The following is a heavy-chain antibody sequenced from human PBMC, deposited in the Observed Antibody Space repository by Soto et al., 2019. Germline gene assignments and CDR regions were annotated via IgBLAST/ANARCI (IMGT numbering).Heavy chain of an antibody. V-gene: IGHV1-8*01. D-gene: IGHD2-2*02. CDR3: ATNLGYCSSTSCYIYYGMDV. CDR2: MNPNSGNT. J-gene: IGHJ6*02. CDR1: GYTFTSYD. Sequence: QVQLVQSGAEVKKPGASVKVSCKASGYTFTSYDINWVRQATGQGLEWMGWMNPNSGNTGYAQKFQGRVTMTRNTSISTAYMELSSLRSEDMAVYYCATNLGYCSSTSCYIYYGMDVWGQGTTVTVSS.